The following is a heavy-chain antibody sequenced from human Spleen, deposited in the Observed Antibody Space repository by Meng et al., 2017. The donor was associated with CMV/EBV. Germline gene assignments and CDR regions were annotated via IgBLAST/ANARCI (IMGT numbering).Heavy chain of an antibody. CDR2: ISSSGSTI. V-gene: IGHV3-48*03. CDR1: GFTFSSYE. CDR3: ARDSGLSPPYCTSAGCYDEYLQD. D-gene: IGHD2-2*01. J-gene: IGHJ1*01. Sequence: GESLKISCAASGFTFSSYEMNWVRQAPGKGLEWVSYISSSGSTIYYADSVKGRFTISRDNAKNSLYLLMSSLRADDTAVYYCARDSGLSPPYCTSAGCYDEYLQDWGQGTLVTVSS.